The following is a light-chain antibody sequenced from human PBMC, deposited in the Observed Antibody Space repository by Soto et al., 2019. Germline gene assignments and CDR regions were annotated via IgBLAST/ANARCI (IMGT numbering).Light chain of an antibody. CDR2: EFS. Sequence: QSALTQPASVSGSPGQSITISCTGTRSDVGGYNYVSWYQQHPGKAPKLMIYEFSNRPSGFSNRFSGSKSGNTASLTISGLQAEDEADYYCSSYTSSTFYVFGTGTKLTVL. CDR3: SSYTSSTFYV. V-gene: IGLV2-14*01. J-gene: IGLJ1*01. CDR1: RSDVGGYNY.